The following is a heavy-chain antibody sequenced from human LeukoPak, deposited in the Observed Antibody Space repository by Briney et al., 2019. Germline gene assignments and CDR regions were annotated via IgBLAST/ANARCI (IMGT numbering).Heavy chain of an antibody. CDR3: ARGRPYYDSSGYLY. J-gene: IGHJ4*02. CDR1: GGSFSGYY. D-gene: IGHD3-22*01. CDR2: INHSGST. V-gene: IGHV4-34*01. Sequence: PSETLSLTCAVYGGSFSGYYWSWIRQPPGKGLEWIGEINHSGSTNYNPSLKSRVTISVDTSKNQFSLKLSSVTAADTAVYYCARGRPYYDSSGYLYWGQGTLVTVSS.